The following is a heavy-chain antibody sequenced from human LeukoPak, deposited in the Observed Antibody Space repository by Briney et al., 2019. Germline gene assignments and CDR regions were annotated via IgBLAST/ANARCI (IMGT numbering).Heavy chain of an antibody. CDR3: AREKSDDDYGMDV. J-gene: IGHJ6*02. CDR2: ISYDGNNK. V-gene: IGHV3-30-3*01. CDR1: GFTFSTYA. D-gene: IGHD3-16*01. Sequence: GGSLRLSCAASGFTFSTYAIHWVRQAPGKGLEWVAIISYDGNNKFYADSVKGRFTISRDNSKNTLYLQMNSLRLEDTAVYYCAREKSDDDYGMDVWGQGTAVTVSS.